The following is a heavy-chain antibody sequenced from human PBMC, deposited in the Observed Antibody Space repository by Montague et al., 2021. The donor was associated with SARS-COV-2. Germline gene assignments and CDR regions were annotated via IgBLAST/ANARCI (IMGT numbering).Heavy chain of an antibody. D-gene: IGHD3-10*01. V-gene: IGHV4-4*02. J-gene: IGHJ4*02. CDR3: VAAGYYSLDH. CDR1: GGSISGSTW. CDR2: IYHTGST. Sequence: SETLSLTCGVSGGSISGSTWWSCVRQSPGKGLECIGEIYHTGSTNYKPSLKSRVPIPVDKSKHQFSLKLTSVTAADTAVYYCVAAGYYSLDHWGQGTLVTASS.